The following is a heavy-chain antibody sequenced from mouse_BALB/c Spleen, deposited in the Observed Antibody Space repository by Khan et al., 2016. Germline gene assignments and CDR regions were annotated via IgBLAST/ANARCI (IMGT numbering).Heavy chain of an antibody. D-gene: IGHD1-1*01. V-gene: IGHV1-53*01. CDR2: INPSNGGT. J-gene: IGHJ4*01. CDR1: AYTFTNYY. CDR3: ARGILRFYYSMDY. Sequence: QVQLQQPGTELVKPGASVKLSCKASAYTFTNYYMYWMKQRPGQGLEWIGGINPSNGGTNFNEKFKSKATLTVDKSSSTAYMQLSSLTSEDSAVYYCARGILRFYYSMDYWGPGTSVTVSS.